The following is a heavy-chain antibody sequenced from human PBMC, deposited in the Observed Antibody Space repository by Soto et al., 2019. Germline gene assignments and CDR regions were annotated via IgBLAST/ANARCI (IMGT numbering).Heavy chain of an antibody. CDR1: GFTFSSYG. J-gene: IGHJ6*02. V-gene: IGHV3-33*01. CDR2: IWYDGSNK. Sequence: PGGSLRLSCAASGFTFSSYGMHWVRQAPGKGLEWVAVIWYDGSNKYYADSVKGRFTISRDNSKNTLYLQMNSLRAEDTAVYYCARPLRDLDYYYYGMDVWGQGTTVTVSS. CDR3: ARPLRDLDYYYYGMDV. D-gene: IGHD3-10*01.